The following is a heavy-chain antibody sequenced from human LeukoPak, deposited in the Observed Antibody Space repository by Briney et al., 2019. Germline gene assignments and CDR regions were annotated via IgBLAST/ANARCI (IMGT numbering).Heavy chain of an antibody. V-gene: IGHV3-30*18. J-gene: IGHJ4*02. CDR1: GFTFSSYG. CDR3: AKELAAAGTDY. Sequence: GGSLRLSCAASGFTFSSYGMHWVRQAPGKGLEWVAVISYDGSNKYCADSVKGRFTISRDNSKNTLYLQMNGLRAEDTAVYYCAKELAAAGTDYWGQGTLVTVSS. D-gene: IGHD6-13*01. CDR2: ISYDGSNK.